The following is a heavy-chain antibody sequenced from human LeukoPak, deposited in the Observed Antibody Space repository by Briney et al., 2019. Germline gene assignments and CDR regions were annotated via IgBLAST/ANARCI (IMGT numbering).Heavy chain of an antibody. CDR1: GYTFTSYY. D-gene: IGHD5-18*01. Sequence: GASVKVSCKASGYTFTSYYMHWVRQAPGQGLEWMVIINPSGGSTSYAQKFQGRVPMTRDMSTSTVYMELSSLRSEDTAVYYCARGLNVDTARGWGQGTLVTVSS. CDR3: ARGLNVDTARG. V-gene: IGHV1-46*01. CDR2: INPSGGST. J-gene: IGHJ4*02.